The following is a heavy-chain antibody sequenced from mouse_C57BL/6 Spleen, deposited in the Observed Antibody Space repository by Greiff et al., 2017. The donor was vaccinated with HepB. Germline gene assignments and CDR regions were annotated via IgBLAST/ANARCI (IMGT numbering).Heavy chain of an antibody. CDR1: GYTFTSYW. V-gene: IGHV1-61*01. Sequence: QVQLQQPGAELVRPGSSVKLSCKASGYTFTSYWMDWVKQRPGQGLEWIGNIYPSDSETHYNQKFKDKATLTVDKSSSTAYMQLSSLTSEDSAVYCCARTSITTVVLDYWGQGTTLTVSS. J-gene: IGHJ2*01. CDR3: ARTSITTVVLDY. D-gene: IGHD1-1*01. CDR2: IYPSDSET.